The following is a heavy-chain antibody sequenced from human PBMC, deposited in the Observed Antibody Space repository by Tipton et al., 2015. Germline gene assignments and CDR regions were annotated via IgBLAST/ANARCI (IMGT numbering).Heavy chain of an antibody. J-gene: IGHJ4*02. CDR2: ITPSFGRA. CDR1: GDTFSNYD. CDR3: ARVSSLSIVGNLGDILAPNAGYKRLGFFFDY. V-gene: IGHV1-69*01. Sequence: QVQLVQSGAEVRKPGSSVKVSCKTSGDTFSNYDTTWVRQAPGQGLEWMGGITPSFGRAHYAQKFHGRVTITADQSTTTVYMELRSLRSEDTAVFYCARVSSLSIVGNLGDILAPNAGYKRLGFFFDYWGQGTLVTVSS. D-gene: IGHD3-16*01.